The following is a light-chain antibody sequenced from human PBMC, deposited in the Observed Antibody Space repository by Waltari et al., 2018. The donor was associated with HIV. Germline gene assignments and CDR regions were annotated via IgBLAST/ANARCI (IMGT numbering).Light chain of an antibody. Sequence: QSALTQPRSVSGSPGQSVSISCTGTSSDVGGYNYVSWYQQHPGKGPKLMSYDVTKRPSGVPGRFSGSKSGNTASLTISGLQAEDDADYYCCSYAGTYTWVFGGGTKLTVL. J-gene: IGLJ3*02. CDR1: SSDVGGYNY. CDR3: CSYAGTYTWV. CDR2: DVT. V-gene: IGLV2-11*01.